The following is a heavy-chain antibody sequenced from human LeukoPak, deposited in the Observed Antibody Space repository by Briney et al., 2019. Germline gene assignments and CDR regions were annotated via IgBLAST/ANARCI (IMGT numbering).Heavy chain of an antibody. V-gene: IGHV6-1*01. CDR2: TYYRSKWYN. Sequence: SQTLSLTCAISGDSVSSNSAAWNWIRQSPSRGLEWLGRTYYRSKWYNDYAVSVKSRITINPDTSKNQFSLKLSSVTAADTAVYYCARGARNGYCSGGSCSTSDYWGQGTLVTVSS. D-gene: IGHD2-15*01. CDR3: ARGARNGYCSGGSCSTSDY. CDR1: GDSVSSNSAA. J-gene: IGHJ4*02.